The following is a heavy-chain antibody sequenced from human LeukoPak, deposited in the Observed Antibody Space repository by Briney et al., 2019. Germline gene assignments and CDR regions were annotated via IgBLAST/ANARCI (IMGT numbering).Heavy chain of an antibody. CDR3: AKMSQYDSSGYYRWRGIDY. D-gene: IGHD3-22*01. V-gene: IGHV3-23*01. CDR1: GLTFSTYA. Sequence: GGSLRLSCAASGLTFSTYAMTWVRKAPGKGLEWVSAISGSGGSTYYADSVKGRFTISRDNSKNTLYLQMDSLRAEDTAVYYCAKMSQYDSSGYYRWRGIDYWGQGTLVTVSS. CDR2: ISGSGGST. J-gene: IGHJ4*02.